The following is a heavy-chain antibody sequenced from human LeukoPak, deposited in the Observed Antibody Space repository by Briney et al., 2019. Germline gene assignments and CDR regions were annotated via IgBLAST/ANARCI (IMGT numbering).Heavy chain of an antibody. CDR1: GFTFSSYA. CDR2: TSGSGGST. J-gene: IGHJ4*02. CDR3: AKDYYGSGSYRHFDQ. Sequence: PGGSLRLSCAASGFTFSSYAMSWVRQAPGKGLEWASGTSGSGGSTYYADSVKGRFTISRDNSKNTLYLQMNSLRAEDTAVYYCAKDYYGSGSYRHFDQWGQGTLVTVSS. V-gene: IGHV3-23*01. D-gene: IGHD3-10*01.